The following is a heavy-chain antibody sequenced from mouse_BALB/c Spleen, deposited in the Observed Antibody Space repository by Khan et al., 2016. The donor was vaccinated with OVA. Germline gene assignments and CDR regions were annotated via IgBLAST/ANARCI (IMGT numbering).Heavy chain of an antibody. CDR1: GYSFTGYY. Sequence: VQLQESGPDLVKPGASVKMSCKASGYSFTGYYMHWVQQSHGKSLECIGRINPNTGNTNYNQKFKGRVVFIVDTSSSTVYMELSSLTSEDSAVYYCARGDDFFAYWGQGTLVTVSA. V-gene: IGHV1-26*01. J-gene: IGHJ3*01. CDR2: INPNTGNT. D-gene: IGHD2-12*01. CDR3: ARGDDFFAY.